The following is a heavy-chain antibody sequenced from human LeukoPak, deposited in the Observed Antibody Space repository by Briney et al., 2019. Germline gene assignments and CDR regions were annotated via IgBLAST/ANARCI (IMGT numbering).Heavy chain of an antibody. J-gene: IGHJ6*01. CDR1: GYTFTSYG. CDR3: ARDFLSFVQLSATKFYPFVMMDA. D-gene: IGHD3-10*01. CDR2: ISAYNGNT. Sequence: ASVKVSCKASGYTFTSYGISWVRQAPGQGLEWMGWISAYNGNTNYAQKLQGRVTMTTDTSTSTAYMELRSLRSDDTAVYYCARDFLSFVQLSATKFYPFVMMDARGNGTTLTVSS. V-gene: IGHV1-18*04.